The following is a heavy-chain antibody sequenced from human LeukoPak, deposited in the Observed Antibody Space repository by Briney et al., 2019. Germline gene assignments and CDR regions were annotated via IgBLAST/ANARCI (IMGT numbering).Heavy chain of an antibody. V-gene: IGHV3-21*01. CDR2: ISSSSSYI. CDR1: GFTFSSYS. Sequence: GGSLRLSCAASGFTFSSYSMNWIRQAPGKGLEWVSSISSSSSYIYYADSVKGRFTISRDNAKNSLYLQMNSLRAEDTAVYYCARDPFTSGDYYDSSGYSGYWGQGTLVTVSS. J-gene: IGHJ4*02. CDR3: ARDPFTSGDYYDSSGYSGY. D-gene: IGHD3-22*01.